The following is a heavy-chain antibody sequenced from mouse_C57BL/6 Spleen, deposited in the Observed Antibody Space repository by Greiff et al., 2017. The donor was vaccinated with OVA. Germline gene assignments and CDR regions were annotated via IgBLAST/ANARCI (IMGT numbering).Heavy chain of an antibody. Sequence: EVHLVESGGGLVKPGGSLKLSCAASGFTFSSYAMSWVRQTPEKRLEWVATISDGGSYTYYPDNVKGRFTISRDNAKNNLYLQMSHLKSEDTAMYYCARGGYGSSGGYFDVWGTGTTVTVSS. J-gene: IGHJ1*03. D-gene: IGHD1-1*01. V-gene: IGHV5-4*01. CDR2: ISDGGSYT. CDR3: ARGGYGSSGGYFDV. CDR1: GFTFSSYA.